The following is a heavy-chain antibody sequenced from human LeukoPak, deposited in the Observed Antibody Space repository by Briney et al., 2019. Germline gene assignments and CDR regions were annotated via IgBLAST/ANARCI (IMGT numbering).Heavy chain of an antibody. Sequence: SGPTLVKPTQTPTLTCTFSGFSLSTSGVGVGWIRQPPGKALEWLALIYWDDDKRYRPSLKSRVTITKDTSKNQVVLTMTNMDPVDTATYYCAHRMTGYTFDYWGQGTLVTVSS. CDR3: AHRMTGYTFDY. J-gene: IGHJ4*02. V-gene: IGHV2-5*02. CDR2: IYWDDDK. D-gene: IGHD5-24*01. CDR1: GFSLSTSGVG.